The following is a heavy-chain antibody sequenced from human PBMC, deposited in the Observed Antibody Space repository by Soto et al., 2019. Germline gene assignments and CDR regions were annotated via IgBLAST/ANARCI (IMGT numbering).Heavy chain of an antibody. V-gene: IGHV4-34*01. CDR3: ARGPLWNTDYYFLFDY. J-gene: IGHJ4*02. CDR1: GGSFRGYY. CDR2: INYSGST. D-gene: IGHD3-9*01. Sequence: SETLSLTCAVYGGSFRGYYWTWIRQSPGKGLEWIGEINYSGSTNYNPSLKSRVTISVDTSKNQFSLKVNSVTAADTAVYYCARGPLWNTDYYFLFDYWGQGALVTVSS.